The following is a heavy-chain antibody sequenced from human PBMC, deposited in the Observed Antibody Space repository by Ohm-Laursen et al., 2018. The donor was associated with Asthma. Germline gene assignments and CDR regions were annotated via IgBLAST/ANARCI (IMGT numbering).Heavy chain of an antibody. CDR3: VRRDFFCPRGICYLKPGGKFDR. J-gene: IGHJ5*02. Sequence: TQTLTLTCTFSGFSLSTTGLGVGWIRQPPGKALEWVALIYWDDDKRYSPSLKSRVTISKVTSKNQVVLTITNIDPVDTATYYCVRRDFFCPRGICYLKPGGKFDRWGQGTLVTVSS. CDR2: IYWDDDK. CDR1: GFSLSTTGLG. D-gene: IGHD2-15*01. V-gene: IGHV2-5*02.